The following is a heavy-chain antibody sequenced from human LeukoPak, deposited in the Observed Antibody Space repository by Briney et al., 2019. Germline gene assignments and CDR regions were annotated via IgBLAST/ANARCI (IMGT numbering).Heavy chain of an antibody. CDR1: GYSFTSYW. CDR3: ARRITIFGVGPWGAFDI. V-gene: IGHV5-51*01. J-gene: IGHJ3*02. D-gene: IGHD3-3*01. Sequence: GESLKISCKGSGYSFTSYWIGWVRQMPGKGLEWMGIIYPGDSDTTYSPSFQGQVTISSDKSISTAYLQWSSLKASDTAMYYCARRITIFGVGPWGAFDIWGQGTMVTVSS. CDR2: IYPGDSDT.